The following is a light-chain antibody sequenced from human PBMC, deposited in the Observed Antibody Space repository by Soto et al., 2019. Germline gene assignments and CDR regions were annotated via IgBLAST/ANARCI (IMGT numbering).Light chain of an antibody. CDR2: EVS. V-gene: IGLV2-8*01. CDR3: SSYAGSNNFVV. CDR1: SSDVGGYNY. Sequence: QSALTQPPSASGSPGQSVTISCTGNSSDVGGYNYVSWYQQHPGKAPKLMIYEVSNRPSGVPDRFSGSKSGNTASLTVSGLQAEDEADYYCSSYAGSNNFVVFGGGTKVTVL. J-gene: IGLJ2*01.